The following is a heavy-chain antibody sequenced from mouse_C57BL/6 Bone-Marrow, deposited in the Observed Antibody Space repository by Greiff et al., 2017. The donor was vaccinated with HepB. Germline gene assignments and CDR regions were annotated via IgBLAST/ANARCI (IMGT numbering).Heavy chain of an antibody. V-gene: IGHV14-4*01. CDR1: GFNIKDDY. Sequence: EVQLQQSGAELVRPGASVKLSCTASGFNIKDDYMHWVKQRPEQGLEWIGWIDPENGDTEYASKFQGKANITADTSSNTAYLQLSSLTSEDTAVYYCTTDGYYVDYWGQGTTLTVSS. J-gene: IGHJ2*01. CDR3: TTDGYYVDY. D-gene: IGHD2-3*01. CDR2: IDPENGDT.